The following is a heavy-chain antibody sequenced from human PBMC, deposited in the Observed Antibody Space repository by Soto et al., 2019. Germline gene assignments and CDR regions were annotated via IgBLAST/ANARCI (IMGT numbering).Heavy chain of an antibody. J-gene: IGHJ4*02. V-gene: IGHV1-3*01. Sequence: QVLLVQSGAEVKKPGASVKISCATSGYTFTDYAVDWVRQAPGQRLEWMGWINAATGNTRYSQKFQGRVTITRDTSANTAYMDLSSLGSEDTAVYYCARGSGSHYAPFDNWGQGTLVTVSS. CDR3: ARGSGSHYAPFDN. D-gene: IGHD3-10*01. CDR2: INAATGNT. CDR1: GYTFTDYA.